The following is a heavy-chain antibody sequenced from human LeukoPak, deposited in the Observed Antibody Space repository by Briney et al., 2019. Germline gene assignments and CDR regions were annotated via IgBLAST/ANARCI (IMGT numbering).Heavy chain of an antibody. J-gene: IGHJ6*02. Sequence: ASVKVSCKVSGYTLTELSMHWVRQAPGKGLEWMGGFDPEDGETIYAQKFQGRVTMTEDTSTDTAYMELSSLRSEDTAVYYCATSSFVLRYFDWLSYYYGMDVWGQGTTVTVSS. D-gene: IGHD3-9*01. CDR1: GYTLTELS. CDR3: ATSSFVLRYFDWLSYYYGMDV. CDR2: FDPEDGET. V-gene: IGHV1-24*01.